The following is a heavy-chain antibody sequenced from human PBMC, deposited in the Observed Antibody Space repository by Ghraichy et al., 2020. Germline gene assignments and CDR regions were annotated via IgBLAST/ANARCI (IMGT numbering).Heavy chain of an antibody. D-gene: IGHD4-17*01. V-gene: IGHV1-18*01. CDR1: GYTFTSYG. J-gene: IGHJ6*02. CDR2: ISAYNGNT. CDR3: ARDGVTTVTTYGYYGMDV. Sequence: ASVKVSCKASGYTFTSYGISWVRQAPGQGLEWMGWISAYNGNTNYAQKLQGRVTMTTDTSTSTAYMELRSLRSDDTAVYYCARDGVTTVTTYGYYGMDVWGQGTTVTVSS.